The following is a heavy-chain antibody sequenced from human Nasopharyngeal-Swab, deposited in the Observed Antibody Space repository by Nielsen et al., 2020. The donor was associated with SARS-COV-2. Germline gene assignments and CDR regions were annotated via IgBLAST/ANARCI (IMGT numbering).Heavy chain of an antibody. CDR2: INPSGGST. CDR3: ARDPTPPEYCSGGSCYSGDYYYGMDV. CDR1: GYTFTSYY. Sequence: ASVKVSCKASGYTFTSYYMHWVRQAPAQGLEWMGIINPSGGSTSYAQKFQGRVTMTRDTSTSTVYMELSSLRSEDTAVYYCARDPTPPEYCSGGSCYSGDYYYGMDVWGQGTTVTVSS. D-gene: IGHD2-15*01. V-gene: IGHV1-46*01. J-gene: IGHJ6*02.